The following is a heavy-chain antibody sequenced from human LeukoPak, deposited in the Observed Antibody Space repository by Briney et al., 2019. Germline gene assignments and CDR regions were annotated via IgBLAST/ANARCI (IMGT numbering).Heavy chain of an antibody. D-gene: IGHD5-12*01. CDR1: GGSIGSYS. CDR2: TYYTGNT. CDR3: ARDRGSDYDYSFDY. Sequence: PSQTLSLTCTVSGGSIGSYSWNWTRQSPGTGLEWIGYTYYTGNTNYNPSLKSRVTISVDTSKNKFSLKLSSVTAADTAVYYCARDRGSDYDYSFDYWGPGTLVTVSS. V-gene: IGHV4-59*01. J-gene: IGHJ4*02.